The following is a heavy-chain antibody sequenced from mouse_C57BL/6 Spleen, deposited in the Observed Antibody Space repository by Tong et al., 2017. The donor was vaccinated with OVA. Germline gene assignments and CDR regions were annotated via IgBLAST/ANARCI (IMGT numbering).Heavy chain of an antibody. CDR3: ARNDYDWFAY. D-gene: IGHD2-4*01. CDR1: GYSITSDYA. Sequence: DVQLQESGPGLVKPSQSLSLTCTVTGYSITSDYAWNWIRQFPGNKLEWMGYISYSGSTSYNPSLKSRISITRDTSRNQFFRQLNVVTTEDTVTYYCARNDYDWFAYWGQGTLVTVSA. CDR2: ISYSGST. V-gene: IGHV3-2*02. J-gene: IGHJ3*01.